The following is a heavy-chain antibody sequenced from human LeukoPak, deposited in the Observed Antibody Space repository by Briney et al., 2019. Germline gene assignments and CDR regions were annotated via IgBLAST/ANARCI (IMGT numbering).Heavy chain of an antibody. J-gene: IGHJ6*02. CDR1: GGTFSSYA. CDR3: ARALPEYCSSTSCFGWGYYGMDV. V-gene: IGHV1-69*13. Sequence: SVKVSCKASGGTFSSYAISWVRQAPGQGLEWMGGIIPIFGTANYAQKFQGRVTITADESTSTAYMELSSLRSEDTAVYYCARALPEYCSSTSCFGWGYYGMDVWGQGTTVTVSS. D-gene: IGHD2-2*01. CDR2: IIPIFGTA.